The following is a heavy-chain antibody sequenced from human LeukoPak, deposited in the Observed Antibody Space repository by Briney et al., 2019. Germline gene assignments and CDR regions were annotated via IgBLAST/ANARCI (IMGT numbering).Heavy chain of an antibody. CDR3: ARDWGYYGSGPRGGFDI. CDR2: ISSSSSTI. V-gene: IGHV3-48*01. CDR1: GFSFSSFN. D-gene: IGHD3-10*01. Sequence: PGGSLRLSCAASGFSFSSFNMNWVRQAPGKGLEWVSYISSSSSTIYYADSAKGRFTISRDNAKNSLYLQMNSLRAEDTAVYYCARDWGYYGSGPRGGFDIWGQGTMVTVSS. J-gene: IGHJ3*02.